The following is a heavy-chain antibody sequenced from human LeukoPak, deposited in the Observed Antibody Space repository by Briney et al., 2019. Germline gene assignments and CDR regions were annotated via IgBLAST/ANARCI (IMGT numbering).Heavy chain of an antibody. CDR1: GFNFGSYS. CDR3: ARGRGSGLDY. V-gene: IGHV3-66*01. Sequence: GGSLRLSCAASGFNFGSYSMTWVRQAPGKGLEWVSVIYSGGYTYYADSVKGRFTISRDNSRNTLYLQMNSLRAEDTAVYYCARGRGSGLDYWGQGTLVTVSS. D-gene: IGHD3-10*01. J-gene: IGHJ4*02. CDR2: IYSGGYT.